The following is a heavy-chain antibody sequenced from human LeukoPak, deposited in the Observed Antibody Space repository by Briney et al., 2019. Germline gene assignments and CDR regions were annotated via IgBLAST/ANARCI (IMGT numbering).Heavy chain of an antibody. CDR2: IWNDGSNK. CDR1: GFTFSSYG. D-gene: IGHD5-18*01. CDR3: ARAPGYSYGSYYYYGMDV. V-gene: IGHV3-33*01. J-gene: IGHJ6*02. Sequence: GRSLRLSCAASGFTFSSYGMHWVRQAPGKGLEWVAVIWNDGSNKYYADSVKGRFTISRDNSKNTLYLQMNSLRVEDTAVYYCARAPGYSYGSYYYYGMDVWGQGTTVTVSS.